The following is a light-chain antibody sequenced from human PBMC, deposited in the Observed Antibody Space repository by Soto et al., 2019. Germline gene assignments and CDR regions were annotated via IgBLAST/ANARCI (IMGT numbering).Light chain of an antibody. CDR2: SNN. V-gene: IGLV1-44*01. CDR3: AAWDDSLNGPGVV. Sequence: QSVLTQPPSASGTPGQRVTISCSGSSSNIGSNTVNWYQHLPGTAPKLLIYSNNQRPSGVPDRFSGSKSGTSASLAISGLQSGGEADYYCAAWDDSLNGPGVVFGGGTKLTVL. CDR1: SSNIGSNT. J-gene: IGLJ2*01.